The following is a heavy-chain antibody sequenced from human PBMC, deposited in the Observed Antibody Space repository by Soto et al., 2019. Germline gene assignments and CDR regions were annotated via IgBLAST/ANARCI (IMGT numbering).Heavy chain of an antibody. D-gene: IGHD3-22*01. Sequence: ASVKVSCKASGGTFSSYAISWVRQAPGQGLEWMGGIIPIFGTANYAQKFQGRVTITADKSTSTAYMELSSLRSEDTAVYYCAREPYYYDSSGYYQFHYRGPGTLVTVSS. CDR1: GGTFSSYA. CDR2: IIPIFGTA. V-gene: IGHV1-69*06. CDR3: AREPYYYDSSGYYQFHY. J-gene: IGHJ4*02.